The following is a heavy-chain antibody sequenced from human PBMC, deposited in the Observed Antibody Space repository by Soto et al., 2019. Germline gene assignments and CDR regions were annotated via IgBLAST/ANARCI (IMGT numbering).Heavy chain of an antibody. CDR2: IIVASGRT. CDR1: GFTFTNSA. CDR3: VAELYSGGGCCSFDF. V-gene: IGHV1-58*01. D-gene: IGHD2-21*02. Sequence: QVQIVQSGPEVKRPGTSVRVSCKTSGFTFTNSAVQWVRQARGQRLEWIGWIIVASGRTNYAREVQERVTISRDTSTSTDYMELSGLRSEDTAVYYCVAELYSGGGCCSFDFWGQGTMFTVSS. J-gene: IGHJ3*01.